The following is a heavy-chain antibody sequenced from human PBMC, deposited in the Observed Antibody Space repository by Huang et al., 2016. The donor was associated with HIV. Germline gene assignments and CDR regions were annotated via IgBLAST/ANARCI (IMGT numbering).Heavy chain of an antibody. V-gene: IGHV1-69*01. J-gene: IGHJ4*02. CDR3: ATGPRGSGSFN. Sequence: QVQLVQSGAEVKKPGSSVKVSCKASGCTFSSYVISWVRQAPGQGLEWMGGITPIFDKTNYAQKVQGRVTIIADESTRTAYMEMSSLRPEDTATYYCATGPRGSGSFNWGQGTLVIVSS. D-gene: IGHD1-26*01. CDR1: GCTFSSYV. CDR2: ITPIFDKT.